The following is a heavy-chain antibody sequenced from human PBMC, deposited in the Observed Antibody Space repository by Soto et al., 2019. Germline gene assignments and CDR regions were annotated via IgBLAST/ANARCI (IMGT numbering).Heavy chain of an antibody. CDR3: ARDMTRYSIGWYCAFDI. J-gene: IGHJ3*02. Sequence: ASVKVSCKASGYTFTSYGISWVRQAPGRGLEWMGWISAYNGNTNYAQKLQGRVTMTTDTSTSTAYMELRSLRSDDTAVYYCARDMTRYSIGWYCAFDIWGQGTMVTVSS. CDR2: ISAYNGNT. D-gene: IGHD6-19*01. V-gene: IGHV1-18*01. CDR1: GYTFTSYG.